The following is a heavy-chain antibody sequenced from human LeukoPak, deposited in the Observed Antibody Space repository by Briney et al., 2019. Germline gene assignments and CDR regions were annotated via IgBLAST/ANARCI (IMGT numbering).Heavy chain of an antibody. Sequence: SETLSLTCTVSGGSISSSSYYWGWIRQPPGKGLEWIGSIYYSGSTYYNPSLKSRVTISVDTSKNQFSLKLSSVTAADTAVYYCARRAAGGSGSGGYFDYWGQGTLVTVSS. D-gene: IGHD6-19*01. CDR3: ARRAAGGSGSGGYFDY. V-gene: IGHV4-39*01. J-gene: IGHJ4*02. CDR2: IYYSGST. CDR1: GGSISSSSYY.